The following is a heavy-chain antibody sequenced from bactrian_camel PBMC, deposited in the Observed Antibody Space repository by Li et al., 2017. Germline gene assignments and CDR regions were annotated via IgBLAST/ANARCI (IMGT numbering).Heavy chain of an antibody. CDR1: GFNFDNSD. CDR2: ISGDGTT. Sequence: HVQLVESGGGSVQAGGSLRLSCAATGFNFDNSDMGWYRQTPGNECELVSSISGDGTTFYSDSVKGRFTISQDTAKNTMLLQMNSLKPEDTAMYYCAAEELLSAYDCYSGTSFQYNWSNFGQGTQVTVS. J-gene: IGHJ4*01. D-gene: IGHD8*01. V-gene: IGHV3S63*01.